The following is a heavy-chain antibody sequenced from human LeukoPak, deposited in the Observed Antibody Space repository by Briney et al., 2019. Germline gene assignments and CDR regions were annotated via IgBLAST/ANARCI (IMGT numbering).Heavy chain of an antibody. J-gene: IGHJ4*02. CDR1: GFTFSTYW. V-gene: IGHV3-7*03. CDR3: ARDVAGGKSGLNDY. D-gene: IGHD4-23*01. Sequence: PGGSLRLSCAASGFTFSTYWMSWVRQAPGKGLEWVANIKQDGSEKYYVDSVKGRFTISRDNAKNSLYLQMNSLRAEDTAVYYCARDVAGGKSGLNDYWGQGTLVTVSS. CDR2: IKQDGSEK.